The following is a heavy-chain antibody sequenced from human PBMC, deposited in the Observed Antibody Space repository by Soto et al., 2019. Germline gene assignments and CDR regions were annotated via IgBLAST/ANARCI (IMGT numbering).Heavy chain of an antibody. Sequence: SVKVSCKASGGTFSIYAISWVRQAPGQGLEWMGGIIPIFGTANYAQKFQGRVTITADESTSTAYMELSSLRSEDTAVYYCARTNTAMAQGGVYGMDVWGQGTTVTVSS. CDR3: ARTNTAMAQGGVYGMDV. D-gene: IGHD5-18*01. J-gene: IGHJ6*02. CDR2: IIPIFGTA. V-gene: IGHV1-69*13. CDR1: GGTFSIYA.